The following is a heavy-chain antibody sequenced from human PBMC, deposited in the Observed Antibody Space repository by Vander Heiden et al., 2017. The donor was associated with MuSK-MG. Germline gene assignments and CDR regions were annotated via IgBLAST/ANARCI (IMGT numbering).Heavy chain of an antibody. CDR3: ARDWSGWYSGYYGMDV. V-gene: IGHV3-11*01. D-gene: IGHD6-19*01. Sequence: QVQLVESGGGLVKPGGSPSLSWAASGFTFSDYYMSWMRQAPGKGLEWVSYISSSGSTIYYADSVKGRFTISRDNAKNSLYLQMNSLRAEDTAVYYCARDWSGWYSGYYGMDVWGQGTTVTVSS. CDR2: ISSSGSTI. J-gene: IGHJ6*02. CDR1: GFTFSDYY.